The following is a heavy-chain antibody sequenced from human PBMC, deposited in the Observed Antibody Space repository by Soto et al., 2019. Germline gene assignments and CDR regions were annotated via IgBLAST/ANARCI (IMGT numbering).Heavy chain of an antibody. CDR1: GFTFSSYS. J-gene: IGHJ4*02. CDR3: ARISLQLRRPESPFDY. D-gene: IGHD6-13*01. CDR2: ISSSSSYI. Sequence: GGSLRLSCAASGFTFSSYSMNWVRQAPGKGLEWVSSISSSSSYIYYADSVKGRFTISRDSAKNSLYLQMNSLRAEDTAVYYCARISLQLRRPESPFDYSGQATLVTVS. V-gene: IGHV3-21*01.